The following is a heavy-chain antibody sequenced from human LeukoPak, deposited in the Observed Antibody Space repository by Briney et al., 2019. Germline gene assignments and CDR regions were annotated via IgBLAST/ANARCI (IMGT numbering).Heavy chain of an antibody. D-gene: IGHD5-18*01. CDR3: ARSPVDTAMVTPYYFDY. Sequence: GGSLRLSCAASGFTFSSYSMNWVRQAPGKGLEWVSYINLNNSTIYYADSVKGRFTISRDNAKNSLYLQMNSLRAEDTAVYYCARSPVDTAMVTPYYFDYWGQGTLVTVSS. J-gene: IGHJ4*02. CDR1: GFTFSSYS. V-gene: IGHV3-48*04. CDR2: INLNNSTI.